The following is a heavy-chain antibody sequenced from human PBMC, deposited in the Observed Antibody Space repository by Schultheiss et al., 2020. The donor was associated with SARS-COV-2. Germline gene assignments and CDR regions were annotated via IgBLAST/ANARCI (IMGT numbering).Heavy chain of an antibody. CDR1: GFTFSSYA. Sequence: GGSLRLSCAASGFTFSSYAMSWVRQAPGKGLEWVSAISGSGGSTYYADSVKGRFTISRDNSKNTLYLQMNSLRAEDTAVYYCAKGLVRGVIITEPWFDPWGQGTLVTVSS. CDR3: AKGLVRGVIITEPWFDP. J-gene: IGHJ5*02. V-gene: IGHV3-23*01. CDR2: ISGSGGST. D-gene: IGHD3-10*01.